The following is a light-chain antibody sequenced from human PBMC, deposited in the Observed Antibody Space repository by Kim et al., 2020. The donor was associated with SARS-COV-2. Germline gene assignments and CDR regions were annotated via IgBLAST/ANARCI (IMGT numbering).Light chain of an antibody. CDR1: TATIRRIT. V-gene: IGLV1-44*01. Sequence: PLFTISSSGSTATIRRITVNWYHHPPGTAPKLLIYSNSQRPSGVPDRFSASKSGTSASLAISGLQSEDEADYYCSAWDDSLNRPVFGTGPKVTVL. CDR2: SNS. CDR3: SAWDDSLNRPV. J-gene: IGLJ1*01.